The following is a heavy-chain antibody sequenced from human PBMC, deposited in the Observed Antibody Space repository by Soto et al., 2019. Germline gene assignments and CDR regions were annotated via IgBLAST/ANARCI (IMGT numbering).Heavy chain of an antibody. V-gene: IGHV3-7*01. Sequence: EVQLVESGGGLVQPGGSLRLSCAASGFTFSSYYMSWVRQAQGKGLEWVANINEDGSEKYYVDSVKGRFSVSRDNAKSSLYLQMNSLRAEDTAVYYCAKWGGAGSDCWDHGTLVTVSS. CDR1: GFTFSSYY. D-gene: IGHD1-26*01. CDR3: AKWGGAGSDC. CDR2: INEDGSEK. J-gene: IGHJ4*01.